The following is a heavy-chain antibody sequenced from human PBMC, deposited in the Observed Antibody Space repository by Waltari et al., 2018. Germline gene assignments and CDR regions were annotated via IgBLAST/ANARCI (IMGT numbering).Heavy chain of an antibody. CDR3: ARLRGSSWYFDY. V-gene: IGHV4-38-2*01. J-gene: IGHJ4*02. CDR1: GYSISSGYY. D-gene: IGHD6-13*01. CDR2: IYHSGST. Sequence: QVQLQESGPGLVKPSETLSLTCAVSGYSISSGYYWGWIRQPPGKGLEWIGRIYHSGSTYYNPALKSPVTISVDTSKNQFSLKLSSVTAADTAVYYCARLRGSSWYFDYWGQGTLVTVSS.